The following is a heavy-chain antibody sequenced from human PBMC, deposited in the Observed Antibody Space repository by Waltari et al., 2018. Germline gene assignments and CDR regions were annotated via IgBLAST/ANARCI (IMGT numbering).Heavy chain of an antibody. Sequence: QVQLVQSGAEVKEPGASVKVSCRASGYTSSGSLIHWVRQAPGQGLEWMGWINLEGDDKKLGQKFRGRVTVTGASSSTTAYMELRGLRSDDSAMYYCARDFQTGNFFVSWGQGTLVTVSS. D-gene: IGHD3-9*01. CDR1: GYTSSGSL. J-gene: IGHJ4*02. CDR3: ARDFQTGNFFVS. CDR2: INLEGDDK. V-gene: IGHV1-2*02.